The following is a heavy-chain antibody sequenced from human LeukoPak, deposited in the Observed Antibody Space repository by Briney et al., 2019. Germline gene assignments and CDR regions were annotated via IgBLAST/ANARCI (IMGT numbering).Heavy chain of an antibody. D-gene: IGHD4-11*01. Sequence: SETLSLTCNVSGGSISSRSYYWSWIRQPPGKGLEWIGEINHSGSTNYNPSLKSRVTISVDTSKNQFSLKLSSVTAADTAVYYCARVLPTTVTTMIWFDPWGQGTLVTVSS. CDR2: INHSGST. V-gene: IGHV4-39*07. J-gene: IGHJ5*02. CDR3: ARVLPTTVTTMIWFDP. CDR1: GGSISSRSYY.